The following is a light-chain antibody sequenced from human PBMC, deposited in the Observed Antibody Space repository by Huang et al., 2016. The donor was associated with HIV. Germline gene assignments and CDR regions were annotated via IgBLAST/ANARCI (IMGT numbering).Light chain of an antibody. CDR1: QSVRDK. CDR2: ATS. CDR3: QQYESWPPLT. V-gene: IGKV3-15*01. Sequence: EMVMTQSPDTLSVSPGERATLSCRASQSVRDKLAWYQQKPGQAPRLLLHATSTRAAGVPARFSGRGSGTEFTLTISSLQSEDCGVYYCQQYESWPPLTFGGGTKVEIK. J-gene: IGKJ4*01.